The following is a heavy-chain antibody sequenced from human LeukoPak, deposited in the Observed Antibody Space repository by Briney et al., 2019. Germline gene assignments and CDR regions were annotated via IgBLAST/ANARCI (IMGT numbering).Heavy chain of an antibody. CDR1: GGSITSNNW. Sequence: SETLSLTCVVSGGSITSNNWWSWVRQPPGKGLEWIGEIFHSGSTNYNPSLKSRVTISVDKSKNEFSLRLSSVTAADTAVYYCARVHSSGWSQGSDYWGQGTLVTVSS. V-gene: IGHV4-4*02. CDR3: ARVHSSGWSQGSDY. D-gene: IGHD6-19*01. CDR2: IFHSGST. J-gene: IGHJ4*02.